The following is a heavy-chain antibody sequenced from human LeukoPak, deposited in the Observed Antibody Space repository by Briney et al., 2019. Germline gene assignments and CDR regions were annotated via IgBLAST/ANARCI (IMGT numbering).Heavy chain of an antibody. V-gene: IGHV3-23*01. CDR3: ARVAVTDTKYANSCYYCMDV. J-gene: IGHJ6*03. CDR2: ISGSGGST. CDR1: EFTFSTHA. D-gene: IGHD2-21*02. Sequence: PGGSLRLSCAASEFTFSTHAMNCVRQAPGKGLRAVSAISGSGGSTYYADSVKGRFTISRDNSKNTLYLQMNSLRAEDTAVYYCARVAVTDTKYANSCYYCMDVWGKGTTVTVSS.